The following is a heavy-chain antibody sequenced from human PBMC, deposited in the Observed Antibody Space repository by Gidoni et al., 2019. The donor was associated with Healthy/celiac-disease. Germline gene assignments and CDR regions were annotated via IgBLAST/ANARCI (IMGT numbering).Heavy chain of an antibody. CDR3: ARQSSDYGDYVGGSCVDY. D-gene: IGHD4-17*01. Sequence: QLQLQESGPGLVKPSETLSLTCTVSGGSISSSSDYWGWIRQPPGKGLEWIGSIYYSGRTYYNPSLKSRVTISVDTSKNQFSLKLSSVTAADTAVYYCARQSSDYGDYVGGSCVDYWGQGTLVTVSS. V-gene: IGHV4-39*01. CDR2: IYYSGRT. J-gene: IGHJ4*02. CDR1: GGSISSSSDY.